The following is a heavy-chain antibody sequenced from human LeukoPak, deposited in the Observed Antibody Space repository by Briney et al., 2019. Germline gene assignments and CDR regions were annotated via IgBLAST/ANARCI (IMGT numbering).Heavy chain of an antibody. J-gene: IGHJ4*02. CDR3: ARFREFPDYYFDY. CDR1: GGSFSGYY. CDR2: INHGGST. Sequence: PSETLSLTCAVYGGSFSGYYWSWIRQPPGKGLEWIGEINHGGSTNYNPSLKSRVSISLDTSKNQFSLKLSSVTAADTAVYYCARFREFPDYYFDYWGQGTLVTVSS. D-gene: IGHD3-10*01. V-gene: IGHV4-34*01.